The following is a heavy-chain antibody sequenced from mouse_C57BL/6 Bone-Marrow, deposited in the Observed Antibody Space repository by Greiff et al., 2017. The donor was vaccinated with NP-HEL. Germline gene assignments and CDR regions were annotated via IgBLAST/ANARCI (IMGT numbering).Heavy chain of an antibody. CDR2: IRSKSNNYAT. J-gene: IGHJ3*01. D-gene: IGHD6-1*01. CDR1: GFSFNTYS. V-gene: IGHV10-1*01. CDR3: VRRGGILRFAY. Sequence: EVKLVESGGGLVQPKGSLKLSCAASGFSFNTYSMNWVRQAPGKGLEWVARIRSKSNNYATYYADSVKDRFTISRDDSKSMLYLQMNNLKIENTAMYYCVRRGGILRFAYWGQGTLVTVSA.